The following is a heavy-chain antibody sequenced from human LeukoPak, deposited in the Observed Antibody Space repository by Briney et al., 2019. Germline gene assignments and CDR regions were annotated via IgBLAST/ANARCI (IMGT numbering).Heavy chain of an antibody. CDR1: GYTCTSYD. Sequence: ASVKVSCKASGYTCTSYDINWLRQATGQGLEWMGWMNPNSGNTGYAQKFQGRVTMTRNTSISTAYMELSSLRSEDTAVYYCARSTCGDYELYFDYWGQRTLVTVSS. CDR2: MNPNSGNT. CDR3: ARSTCGDYELYFDY. D-gene: IGHD4-17*01. J-gene: IGHJ4*02. V-gene: IGHV1-8*01.